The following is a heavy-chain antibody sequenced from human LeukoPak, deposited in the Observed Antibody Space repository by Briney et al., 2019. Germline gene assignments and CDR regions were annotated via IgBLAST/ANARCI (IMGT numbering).Heavy chain of an antibody. Sequence: SETLSLTCAVYGGSFSGYYWSWIRQPPGKGLEWIGAINHSGSTNYNPSLKSRVTISVDTSKNQFSLKLSSVTAADTAVYYCARGRMYYDFWSGYYTTRQSYXYYMXXWGKGTTVTV. J-gene: IGHJ6*03. CDR3: ARGRMYYDFWSGYYTTRQSYXYYMXX. V-gene: IGHV4-34*01. CDR1: GGSFSGYY. D-gene: IGHD3-3*01. CDR2: INHSGST.